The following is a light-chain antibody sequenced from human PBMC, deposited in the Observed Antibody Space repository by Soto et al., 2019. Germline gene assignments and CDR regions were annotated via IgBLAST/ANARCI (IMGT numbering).Light chain of an antibody. CDR3: SSYTDRSTNTWV. J-gene: IGLJ3*02. CDR2: EVN. Sequence: QSALTQPASVSGSPGKSITISCTGTSGDVFAYNYVSWYQQYPGKAPKLMIYEVNNRPSGVSYRFSGSKSGNTASLTISGLQAEDEADYYCSSYTDRSTNTWVFGGGTKVTVL. CDR1: SGDVFAYNY. V-gene: IGLV2-14*01.